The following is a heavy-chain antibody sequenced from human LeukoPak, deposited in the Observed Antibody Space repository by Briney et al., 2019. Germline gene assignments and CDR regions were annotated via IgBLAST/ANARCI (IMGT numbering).Heavy chain of an antibody. CDR2: INEDGSDK. CDR1: GFIFSSYW. J-gene: IGHJ4*02. Sequence: GGSLRLSCAGSGFIFSSYWMAWVHQAPGKGLEWVANINEDGSDKNFVDSVKGRFTISRDNAKNSLYLQMNSLRAEDTAVYYCARDSGSYSRFVDYWGQGTLVTVSS. CDR3: ARDSGSYSRFVDY. V-gene: IGHV3-7*01. D-gene: IGHD1-26*01.